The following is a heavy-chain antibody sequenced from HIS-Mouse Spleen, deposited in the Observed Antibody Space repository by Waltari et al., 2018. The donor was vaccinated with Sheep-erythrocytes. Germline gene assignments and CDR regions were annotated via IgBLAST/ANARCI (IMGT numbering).Heavy chain of an antibody. CDR2: IYYSGST. CDR3: ARLELGQFDY. CDR1: GGTISSYY. J-gene: IGHJ4*02. V-gene: IGHV4-59*08. Sequence: QVQLQESGPGLVKPSETLSLTCTVPGGTISSYYWGWIRQPPGKGLEWIGYIYYSGSTNYNPSLKSRVTISVDTSKNQFSLKLSSVTAADTAVYYCARLELGQFDYWGQGTLVTVSS. D-gene: IGHD1-26*01.